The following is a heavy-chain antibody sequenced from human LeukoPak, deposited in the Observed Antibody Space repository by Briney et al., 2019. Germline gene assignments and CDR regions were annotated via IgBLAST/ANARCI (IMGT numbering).Heavy chain of an antibody. J-gene: IGHJ4*02. CDR2: IYHSGST. CDR1: GGSISSSSYY. Sequence: SETLSLTCTVSGGSISSSSYYWGWIRQPPGKGLEWIGSIYHSGSTNYNPSLKSRVTISVDTSKNQFSLKLSSVTAADTAVYYCARGSPQTYSSSPDDFDYWGQGTLVTVSS. CDR3: ARGSPQTYSSSPDDFDY. D-gene: IGHD6-6*01. V-gene: IGHV4-39*07.